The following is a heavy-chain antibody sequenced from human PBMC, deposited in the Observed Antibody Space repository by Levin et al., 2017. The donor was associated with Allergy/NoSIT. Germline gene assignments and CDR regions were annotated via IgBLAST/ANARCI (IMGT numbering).Heavy chain of an antibody. V-gene: IGHV4-34*01. J-gene: IGHJ5*02. CDR1: GGSFSGYY. Sequence: SETLSLTCAVYGGSFSGYYWSWIRQPPVKGLEWIGEINHSGSTNYNPSLKSRVTISVDTSKNQFSLKLSSVTAADTAVYYCARGGSGWYGEYNWFDPWGQGTLVTVSS. CDR3: ARGGSGWYGEYNWFDP. D-gene: IGHD6-19*01. CDR2: INHSGST.